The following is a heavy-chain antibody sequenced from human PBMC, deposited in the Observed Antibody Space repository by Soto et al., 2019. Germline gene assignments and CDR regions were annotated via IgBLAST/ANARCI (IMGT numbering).Heavy chain of an antibody. D-gene: IGHD6-13*01. Sequence: SETLSLTCTVSGGSISSSSYYWGWIRQPPGKGLEWIGSIYYSGSTYYNPSLKSRVTISVDTSKNQFSLKLSSVTAADTAVYYCASAQGGIAAAGTLTYYYGMDVWGQGTTVTVSS. V-gene: IGHV4-39*01. CDR2: IYYSGST. CDR3: ASAQGGIAAAGTLTYYYGMDV. CDR1: GGSISSSSYY. J-gene: IGHJ6*02.